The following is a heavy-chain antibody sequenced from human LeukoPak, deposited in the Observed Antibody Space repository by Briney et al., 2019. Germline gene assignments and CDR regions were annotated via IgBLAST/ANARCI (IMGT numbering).Heavy chain of an antibody. V-gene: IGHV4-34*01. D-gene: IGHD6-6*01. Sequence: SETLSLTCAVYGGSFSGYYWSWIRQPPGKGLEWIGEINHSGSTNYNPSLKSRVTISVDTSKNQFSLKLSSVTAADTAVYYCARGLRSSAPFDYWGQGTLVTASS. J-gene: IGHJ4*02. CDR3: ARGLRSSAPFDY. CDR2: INHSGST. CDR1: GGSFSGYY.